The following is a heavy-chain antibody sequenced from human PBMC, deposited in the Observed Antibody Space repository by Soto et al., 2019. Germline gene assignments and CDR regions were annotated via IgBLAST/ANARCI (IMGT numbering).Heavy chain of an antibody. V-gene: IGHV4-34*01. CDR2: INHSGST. CDR1: GGSFSGYY. CDR3: ARGGYSYGYRY. Sequence: QVQLQQWCAGLLKPSETLSLTCAVYGGSFSGYYWSWIRQPPGKGLEWIGEINHSGSTNYNPSLKSRVTISVDTSKNQFSLKLSSVTAADTAVYYCARGGYSYGYRYWGQGTLVTVSS. J-gene: IGHJ4*02. D-gene: IGHD5-18*01.